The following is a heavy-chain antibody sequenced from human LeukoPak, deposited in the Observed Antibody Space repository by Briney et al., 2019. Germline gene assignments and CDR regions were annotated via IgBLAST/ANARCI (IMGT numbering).Heavy chain of an antibody. V-gene: IGHV3-48*01. J-gene: IGHJ4*02. CDR1: GFTFSSYS. D-gene: IGHD7-27*01. CDR2: ISTSSNTI. CDR3: ARDNWGFLFDY. Sequence: GGSLRLSCAASGFTFSSYSMTWVRQAPGKGLEWVSYISTSSNTIYYADSVKGRFTISRDNAKNSLYLQMNSLRAEDTAVYYCARDNWGFLFDYWGQGPLVTVSS.